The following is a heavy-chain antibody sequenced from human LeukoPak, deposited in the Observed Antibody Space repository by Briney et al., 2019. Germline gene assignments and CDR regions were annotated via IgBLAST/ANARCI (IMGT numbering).Heavy chain of an antibody. CDR2: IYYSGSA. D-gene: IGHD4-11*01. J-gene: IGHJ4*02. V-gene: IGHV4-30-4*08. CDR1: GGSISSGVYY. Sequence: SQTLSLTCTVSGGSISSGVYYWSWIRQPPGKGPEWIGYIYYSGSAYYNPSLKSRVTISVDTSKNQFSLKLSSVTAADTAVYYCAREIDYTFDYLGQGTLVTVSS. CDR3: AREIDYTFDY.